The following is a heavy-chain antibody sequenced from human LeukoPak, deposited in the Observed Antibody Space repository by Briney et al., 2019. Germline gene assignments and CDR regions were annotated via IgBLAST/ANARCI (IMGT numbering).Heavy chain of an antibody. CDR1: GFTFSSYA. V-gene: IGHV3-33*06. CDR2: TMFDGANK. J-gene: IGHJ5*02. Sequence: AGGSLRLSCAASGFTFSSYAMHWVRQAPGKGLEWVAVTMFDGANKYYAGSVKGRFTISRDTSKNTLYLQMNSLRAEDTAVYYCAKDSSGTLFWFDPWGQGTLVTVSS. D-gene: IGHD6-13*01. CDR3: AKDSSGTLFWFDP.